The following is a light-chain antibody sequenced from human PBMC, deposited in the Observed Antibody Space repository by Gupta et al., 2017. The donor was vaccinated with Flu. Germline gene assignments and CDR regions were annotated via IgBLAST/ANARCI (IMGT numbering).Light chain of an antibody. CDR3: QQHKSYPPT. CDR2: DAY. Sequence: DIQLTQSPSSLSASVGDTVTITCRASQGIGSDFAWFQQKPGKAPKFLIYDAYNLQSGVPSRFSGSGSGTEFTLTISSLQPEDFATYFCQQHKSYPPTFGQGTKVEI. CDR1: QGIGSD. J-gene: IGKJ2*01. V-gene: IGKV1-16*01.